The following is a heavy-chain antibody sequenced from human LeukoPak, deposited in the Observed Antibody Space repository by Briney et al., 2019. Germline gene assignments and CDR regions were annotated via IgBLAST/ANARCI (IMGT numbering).Heavy chain of an antibody. CDR2: IYPGDSET. D-gene: IGHD3-16*01. J-gene: IGHJ5*02. Sequence: GESLKISCQGSGYRFVSYWIAWVRQTPGKGLEWMGIIYPGDSETRYSPSCQGQVTFSVDQSTSTAYLHWSSMNVSDTAIYYCARTTMNRGGLDPWGQGTLVTVSS. CDR3: ARTTMNRGGLDP. V-gene: IGHV5-51*01. CDR1: GYRFVSYW.